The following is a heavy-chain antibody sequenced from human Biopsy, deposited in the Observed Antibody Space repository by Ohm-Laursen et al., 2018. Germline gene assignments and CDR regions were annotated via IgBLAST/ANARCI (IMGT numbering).Heavy chain of an antibody. CDR1: GAIFSNYA. V-gene: IGHV1-69*13. D-gene: IGHD4-17*01. Sequence: SVKVSCKASGAIFSNYAITWVRQSPGQGLEWIGGIIPLFGAPNYAQKFQGRLTITADESKSTTYMELSSLRSEDTAVYYCARLAQIYGDSPFDPWGQGTLVTVSS. CDR2: IIPLFGAP. J-gene: IGHJ5*02. CDR3: ARLAQIYGDSPFDP.